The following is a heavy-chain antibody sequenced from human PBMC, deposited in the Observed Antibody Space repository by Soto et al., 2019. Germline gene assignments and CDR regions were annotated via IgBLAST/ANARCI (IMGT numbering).Heavy chain of an antibody. CDR2: ISYDSSNK. J-gene: IGHJ4*02. V-gene: IGHV3-30*18. CDR3: AKLVIGYCSGNTCDDY. D-gene: IGHD2-15*01. CDR1: GFTFSYG. Sequence: VQLLESGGGLIQPGGSLRPSCAASGFTFSYGIHWLRQAPGKGLEWVAYISYDSSNKFYGDSVKGRFTISRDNSKNTQFLQMNSRRAEDTAVYYCAKLVIGYCSGNTCDDYWGQGTLVAVSS.